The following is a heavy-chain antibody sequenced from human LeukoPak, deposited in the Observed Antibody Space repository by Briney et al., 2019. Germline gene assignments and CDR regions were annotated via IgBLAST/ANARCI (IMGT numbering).Heavy chain of an antibody. CDR3: ARDRYYYDSSSYRFDY. CDR1: GGSISSYH. Sequence: KPSETLSLTCSVSGGSISSYHWSWIRQPAGKGLEWIGRIYTSGSTNYNPSLKSRVTMSVDTSKNQFSLKLSSVTAADTAVYYCARDRYYYDSSSYRFDYWGRGTLVTVSS. V-gene: IGHV4-4*07. D-gene: IGHD3-22*01. CDR2: IYTSGST. J-gene: IGHJ4*02.